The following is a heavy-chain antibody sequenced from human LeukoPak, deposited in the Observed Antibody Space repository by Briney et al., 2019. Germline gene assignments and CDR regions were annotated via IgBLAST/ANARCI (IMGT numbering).Heavy chain of an antibody. CDR1: GFTVSSNY. J-gene: IGHJ4*02. CDR3: AREDKVTPFDY. V-gene: IGHV3-66*01. Sequence: PGGSLRLSCAASGFTVSSNYMSWVRQAPGKGLEWVTVICSGGSTYYADSVKGRFTISRDNAKNTLYLQMNSLRAEDTAVYYCAREDKVTPFDYWGQGTLVTVSS. CDR2: ICSGGST. D-gene: IGHD4-23*01.